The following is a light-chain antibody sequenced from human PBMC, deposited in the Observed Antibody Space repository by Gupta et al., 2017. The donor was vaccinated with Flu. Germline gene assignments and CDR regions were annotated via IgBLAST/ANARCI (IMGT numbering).Light chain of an antibody. Sequence: SALTQPASVSGSPGQSMTISCTGTSSDVGDYKNVSWYQQHPGKAPKLMIYDVSYRPSGVSNRFSGSKSGNTASLAISGLQAEDEAEYDCSSYTSIHTLQYIFGGGTRLTVL. CDR1: SSDVGDYKN. CDR3: SSYTSIHTLQYI. V-gene: IGLV2-14*03. J-gene: IGLJ2*01. CDR2: DVS.